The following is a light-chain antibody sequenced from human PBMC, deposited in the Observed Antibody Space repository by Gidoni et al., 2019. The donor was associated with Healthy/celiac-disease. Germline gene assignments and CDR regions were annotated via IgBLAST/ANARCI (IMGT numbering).Light chain of an antibody. CDR2: AAS. J-gene: IGKJ1*01. CDR1: QSISSY. Sequence: DIQMTQSPSSLSASVGDIVTITCRASQSISSYLNWYQQKPGKAPKLLIYAASSLQSGVPSRFSGSGSGTDFTLTISSLQPEEFATYYCQQSYSTPPRWTFGQXTKVEIK. CDR3: QQSYSTPPRWT. V-gene: IGKV1-39*01.